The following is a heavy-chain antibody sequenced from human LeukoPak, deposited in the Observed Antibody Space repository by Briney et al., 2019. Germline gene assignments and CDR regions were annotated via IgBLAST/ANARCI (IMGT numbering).Heavy chain of an antibody. CDR3: ARLEYSSSSGY. CDR1: GFTFSSYG. D-gene: IGHD6-6*01. V-gene: IGHV3-33*01. CDR2: IWYDGNNK. Sequence: GGSLRLSCAASGFTFSSYGMHWVRQAPGKGLEWVAVIWYDGNNKYYADSVKGRFTISRDNSKNTLYLQMNSLRAEDTAVYYCARLEYSSSSGYWGQGTLVTVSS. J-gene: IGHJ1*01.